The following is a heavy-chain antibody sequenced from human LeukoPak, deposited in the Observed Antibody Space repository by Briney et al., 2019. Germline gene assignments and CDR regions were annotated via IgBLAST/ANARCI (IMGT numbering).Heavy chain of an antibody. CDR1: GFTFSSYV. Sequence: GGSLRLSCEASGFTFSSYVMTWVRQAPEKGLEWVSAIGGSGSSTYYADSMKGRFTISRDNAKSTLYLQMNSLRAEDTAVYYCARYCGASSCYAGFDHWGQGSLVTVSS. V-gene: IGHV3-23*01. J-gene: IGHJ4*02. CDR2: IGGSGSST. D-gene: IGHD2-2*01. CDR3: ARYCGASSCYAGFDH.